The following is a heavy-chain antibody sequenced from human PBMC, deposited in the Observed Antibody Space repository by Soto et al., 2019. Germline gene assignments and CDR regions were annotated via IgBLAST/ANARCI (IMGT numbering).Heavy chain of an antibody. CDR2: IYYSGST. J-gene: IGHJ4*02. V-gene: IGHV4-39*01. CDR3: ARRGLVGATTFDY. Sequence: QLQLQESGPGLVKPSETLSLTCTVSGGSISSSRSYWGWIRQPPGKGLECIGSIYYSGSTYYSPSLKSRVTISVDMSKNQFSLKLSSVTAADTAVYYCARRGLVGATTFDYWGQGTLVTVSS. CDR1: GGSISSSRSY. D-gene: IGHD1-26*01.